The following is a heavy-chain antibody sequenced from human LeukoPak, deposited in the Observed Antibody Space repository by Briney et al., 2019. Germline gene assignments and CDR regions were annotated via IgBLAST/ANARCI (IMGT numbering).Heavy chain of an antibody. Sequence: SETLSLTCSVSTGSVKSGVYYWGWVRQPPGKGLEWIGSIHSSGNSYCNPSLKSRVTLSVDTSKNQFSLKLSSVTAADRAVYYCAKHEGSYYDKSGYTFDFWGLGTLVTVSS. CDR2: IHSSGNS. D-gene: IGHD3-22*01. CDR1: TGSVKSGVYY. J-gene: IGHJ4*02. CDR3: AKHEGSYYDKSGYTFDF. V-gene: IGHV4-39*01.